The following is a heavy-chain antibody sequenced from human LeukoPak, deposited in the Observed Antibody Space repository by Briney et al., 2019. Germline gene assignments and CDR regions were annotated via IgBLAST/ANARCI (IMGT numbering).Heavy chain of an antibody. Sequence: ASVKVSCKASGGTCSSYAISWVRQAPGQGLEWLGRIIPILGIANYAQKFQGRVTITADKSTSTAYVELSSLRSEDTAVYYCASPAAAGGGSDAFDIWGQGTMVTVSS. J-gene: IGHJ3*02. CDR2: IIPILGIA. CDR3: ASPAAAGGGSDAFDI. CDR1: GGTCSSYA. D-gene: IGHD6-13*01. V-gene: IGHV1-69*04.